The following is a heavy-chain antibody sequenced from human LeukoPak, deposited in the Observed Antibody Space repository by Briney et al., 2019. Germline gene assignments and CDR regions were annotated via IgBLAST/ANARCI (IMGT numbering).Heavy chain of an antibody. CDR3: ARLDRGVTLSYYYYYGMDV. D-gene: IGHD3-3*01. CDR2: IYPGDSDT. CDR1: GYSFTSYW. V-gene: IGHV5-51*01. J-gene: IGHJ6*02. Sequence: GESLKISCKGSGYSFTSYWIGWVRQLPGKGLEWMGIIYPGDSDTRYSPSFQGQVTISADKSISTAYLQWSSLKASDTAMYYCARLDRGVTLSYYYYYGMDVWGQGTTVTVSS.